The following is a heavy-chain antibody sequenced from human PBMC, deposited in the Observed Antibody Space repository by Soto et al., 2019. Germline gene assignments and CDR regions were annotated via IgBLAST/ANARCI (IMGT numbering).Heavy chain of an antibody. J-gene: IGHJ2*01. Sequence: QVQLVQSGAEVKKPGSSVKVSCKASGGTFSSYAISWVRRAPGQGLEWMGGIIPIFGRANYAQNFQGRVTITAAASTSTAYMELSSLRSEDTAVYYCAQTLGLAVAGPGRFDLWGRGTLVTVSS. V-gene: IGHV1-69*12. CDR1: GGTFSSYA. CDR3: AQTLGLAVAGPGRFDL. D-gene: IGHD6-19*01. CDR2: IIPIFGRA.